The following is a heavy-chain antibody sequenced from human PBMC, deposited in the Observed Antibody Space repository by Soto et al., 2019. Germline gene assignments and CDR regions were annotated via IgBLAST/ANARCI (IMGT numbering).Heavy chain of an antibody. CDR2: ISGSGRST. Sequence: EVQVLEYGGGLVQPGGALRLSCAASGFTFNTFGMNWVRQAPGKGLEWVSAISGSGRSTYYADSVKGRFTISRDNAKNMVSLQMISLRVDDTAVYYCAKDPGSFFRPAAGTDFWGQGTLVTVSS. CDR3: AKDPGSFFRPAAGTDF. CDR1: GFTFNTFG. V-gene: IGHV3-23*01. J-gene: IGHJ4*02. D-gene: IGHD6-13*01.